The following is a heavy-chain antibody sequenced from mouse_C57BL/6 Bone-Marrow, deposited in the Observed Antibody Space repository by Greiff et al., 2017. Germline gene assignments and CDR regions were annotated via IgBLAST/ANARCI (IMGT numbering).Heavy chain of an antibody. Sequence: VQLQQPGAELVKPGASVKMSCKASGYTFTSYWITWVKQRPGQGLEWIGDIYPGSGSTNYNEKFKSKATLTVDTSSSTAYMQLSSLTSEDSAVYYCARSPLYGSRGGLDYWGQGTTLTVSS. V-gene: IGHV1-55*01. CDR1: GYTFTSYW. J-gene: IGHJ2*01. CDR3: ARSPLYGSRGGLDY. CDR2: IYPGSGST. D-gene: IGHD1-1*01.